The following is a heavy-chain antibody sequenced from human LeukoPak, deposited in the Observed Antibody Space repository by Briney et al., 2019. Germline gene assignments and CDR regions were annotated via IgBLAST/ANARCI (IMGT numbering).Heavy chain of an antibody. CDR1: GFNFNYYA. V-gene: IGHV3-23*01. J-gene: IGHJ4*02. Sequence: PGGSLRLSCAASGFNFNYYAMSWVRQAPGKGLEWVSGISDNEGTTYYTDSVKGRFTIFRDNTRNTVYLQMNNLRADDTAVYFCARHDSFIPFWGQGPLVTVSS. D-gene: IGHD3-16*02. CDR3: ARHDSFIPF. CDR2: ISDNEGTT.